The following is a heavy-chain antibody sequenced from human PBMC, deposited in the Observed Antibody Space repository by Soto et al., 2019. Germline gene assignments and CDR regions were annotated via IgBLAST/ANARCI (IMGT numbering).Heavy chain of an antibody. D-gene: IGHD3-10*01. J-gene: IGHJ4*02. CDR1: GGSISSYY. Sequence: SETLSLTCTVSGGSISSYYWSWIRQPPGKGLEWIGYIYYSGSTNYNPSLKSRATISVDTSKNQFSLKLSSVTAADTAVYYCARHNYGSGSTYFDYWGQGTLVTVSS. V-gene: IGHV4-59*01. CDR2: IYYSGST. CDR3: ARHNYGSGSTYFDY.